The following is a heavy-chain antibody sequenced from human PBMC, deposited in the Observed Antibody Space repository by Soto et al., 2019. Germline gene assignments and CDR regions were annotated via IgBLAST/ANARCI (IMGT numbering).Heavy chain of an antibody. CDR2: IYYSGST. CDR1: GGSISSGDYY. D-gene: IGHD5-18*01. Sequence: SETLSLTCTVSGGSISSGDYYWSWIRQPPGKGLEWIGYIYYSGSTYYNPSLKSRVTISVDTSKNQFSLKLSSVTATDTAVYYCARGYSYGIVYNWFDPWDQGTLVTVSS. V-gene: IGHV4-30-4*01. J-gene: IGHJ5*02. CDR3: ARGYSYGIVYNWFDP.